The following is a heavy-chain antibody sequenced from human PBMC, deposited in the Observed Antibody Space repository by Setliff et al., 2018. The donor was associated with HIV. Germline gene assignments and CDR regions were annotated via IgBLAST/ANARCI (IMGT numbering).Heavy chain of an antibody. CDR3: ARVNWAVGLAVDY. J-gene: IGHJ4*02. Sequence: ASVKVSCKVSGYTFTDYYIHWLRQVPGQGLEWMGWINPNSGDTKHAQKFQGRVSMTRDTSPTTAHMELSRLRPDDTATYYCARVNWAVGLAVDYWGQGTLVTVSS. CDR1: GYTFTDYY. D-gene: IGHD3-3*02. V-gene: IGHV1-2*02. CDR2: INPNSGDT.